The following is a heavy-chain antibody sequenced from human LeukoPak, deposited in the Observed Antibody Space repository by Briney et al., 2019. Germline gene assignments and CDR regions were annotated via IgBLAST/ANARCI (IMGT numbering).Heavy chain of an antibody. Sequence: SETLSLTCTVSGGSISSYYWSWIRQPPGKGLEWIGYIYYSGSTNYNPSLKSRVTISVDTSKNQFSLKLSSVTAADTAVYYCARVSGGYYDFWSGQWEGWFDPWGQGTLVTVSS. J-gene: IGHJ5*02. D-gene: IGHD3-3*01. CDR3: ARVSGGYYDFWSGQWEGWFDP. CDR2: IYYSGST. CDR1: GGSISSYY. V-gene: IGHV4-59*01.